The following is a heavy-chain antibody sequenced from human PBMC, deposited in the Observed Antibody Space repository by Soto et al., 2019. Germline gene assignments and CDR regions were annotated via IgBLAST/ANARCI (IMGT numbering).Heavy chain of an antibody. V-gene: IGHV3-23*01. CDR2: ISGSGGST. J-gene: IGHJ6*02. Sequence: PGGSERQSGAASEFVDLGDAMIWERQAPGKGLEWVSAISGSGGSTYYADSVKGRFTISRDNSKNTLYLQMNSLRAEDTAVYYCAKDYYYGSGSYYAPTRAGYYGMDVWGQGTTVTVSS. D-gene: IGHD3-10*01. CDR3: AKDYYYGSGSYYAPTRAGYYGMDV. CDR1: EFVDLGDA.